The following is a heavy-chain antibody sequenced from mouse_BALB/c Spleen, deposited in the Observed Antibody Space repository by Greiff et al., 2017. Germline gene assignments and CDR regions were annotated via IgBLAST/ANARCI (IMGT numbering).Heavy chain of an antibody. Sequence: EVKLEESGGGLVQPGGSLKLSCAASGFTFSSYGMSWVRQTPDKRLELVATINSIGGSTYYPDSVKGRFTISRDNAKNTLYLQMSSLKSEDTAMYYCARDRFTLDYWGQGTTLTVSS. CDR2: INSIGGST. D-gene: IGHD1-1*01. CDR3: ARDRFTLDY. J-gene: IGHJ2*01. CDR1: GFTFSSYG. V-gene: IGHV5-6-3*01.